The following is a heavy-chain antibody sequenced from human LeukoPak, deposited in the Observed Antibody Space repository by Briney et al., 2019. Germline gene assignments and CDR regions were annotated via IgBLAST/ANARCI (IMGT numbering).Heavy chain of an antibody. V-gene: IGHV3-30-3*01. D-gene: IGHD3-22*01. CDR3: ARARGEYYYDSSGYFDY. CDR1: GFTFTNDF. Sequence: GGSLRLSCAASGFTFTNDFMTWVRQAPGKGLEWVAVISYDGSNKYYADSVKGRFTISRDNSKNTLYLQMNSLRAEDTAVYYCARARGEYYYDSSGYFDYWGQGTLVTVSS. J-gene: IGHJ4*02. CDR2: ISYDGSNK.